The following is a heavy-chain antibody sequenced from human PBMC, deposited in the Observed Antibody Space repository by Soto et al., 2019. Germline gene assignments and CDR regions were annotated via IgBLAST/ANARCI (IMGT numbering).Heavy chain of an antibody. Sequence: GASVKVSCKASGYTFTSYYMHWVRQAPGQGLEWMGIINPSGGSTSYAQKFQGRVTMTRDTSTSTVYMELSSLRSEDTAVYYCARALYYDILTGYYSPSHYYYGMDVWGQGTTVTVSS. J-gene: IGHJ6*02. V-gene: IGHV1-46*01. CDR2: INPSGGST. CDR1: GYTFTSYY. D-gene: IGHD3-9*01. CDR3: ARALYYDILTGYYSPSHYYYGMDV.